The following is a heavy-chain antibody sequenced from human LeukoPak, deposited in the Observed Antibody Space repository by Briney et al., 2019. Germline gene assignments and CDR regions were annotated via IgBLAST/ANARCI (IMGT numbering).Heavy chain of an antibody. D-gene: IGHD3-22*01. V-gene: IGHV3-66*04. CDR2: IYSSGST. CDR1: GFTVSTNY. J-gene: IGHJ4*02. Sequence: PGGSLRLSCAVSGFTVSTNYINWVRQAPGKGLEWVSVIYSSGSTYYADSVKGRFTIYRDSSKNTLFLQMNSLRAEDTAVYYCTKRPVVVITTPYFDYWGQGTLVTVSS. CDR3: TKRPVVVITTPYFDY.